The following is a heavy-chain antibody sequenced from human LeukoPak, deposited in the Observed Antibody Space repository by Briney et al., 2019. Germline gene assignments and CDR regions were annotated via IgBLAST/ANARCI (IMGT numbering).Heavy chain of an antibody. V-gene: IGHV3-48*01. CDR3: ARAVAGLWYFDL. CDR2: ISSSSTTI. J-gene: IGHJ2*01. Sequence: GGSLRLSCAASGFTFSSYSMNWVRQAPGKGLEWLSYISSSSTTIYYADSVQGRFTISRDNAKNSLYLQMNSLRAEDTAVYYCARAVAGLWYFDLWGRGTLVTVSS. CDR1: GFTFSSYS. D-gene: IGHD6-19*01.